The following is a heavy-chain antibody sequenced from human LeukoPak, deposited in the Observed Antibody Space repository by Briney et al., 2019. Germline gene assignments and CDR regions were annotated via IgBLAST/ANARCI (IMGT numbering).Heavy chain of an antibody. CDR1: GFTFNLFE. D-gene: IGHD3-22*01. V-gene: IGHV3-48*03. CDR2: ISSSGTTT. CDR3: SRARVRLYDSTGYSFHY. Sequence: GGSLRLSCAASGFTFNLFEMNWVRQAPGKGLEWVSYISSSGTTTYYADSVKGRSTISRDNAQNSLYLQMNSLRAEDTGVYYCSRARVRLYDSTGYSFHYWGQGALVTVSS. J-gene: IGHJ4*02.